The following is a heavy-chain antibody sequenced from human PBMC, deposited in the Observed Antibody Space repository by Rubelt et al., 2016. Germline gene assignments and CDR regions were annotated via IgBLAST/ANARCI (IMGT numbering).Heavy chain of an antibody. D-gene: IGHD5-18*01. CDR2: ISESGGGT. J-gene: IGHJ4*02. Sequence: GLEWVSTISESGGGTYYADSVKGRFTISRDNSKNTLYLRMNSLRAEDTAVYYCAKDRAAMVPKPYYFDYWAQGTLVTVSS. CDR3: AKDRAAMVPKPYYFDY. V-gene: IGHV3-23*01.